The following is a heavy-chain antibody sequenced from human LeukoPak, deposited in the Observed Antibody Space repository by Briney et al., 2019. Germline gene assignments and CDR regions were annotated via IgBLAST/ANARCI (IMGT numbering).Heavy chain of an antibody. J-gene: IGHJ3*02. CDR3: ARDLVPYAFDI. D-gene: IGHD2-8*02. Sequence: GGSLRLSCAASGFTFSSYSMNWVRQAPGKGLEWVSSISSSSSYIYYADSVKGRFTISGDNAKNSLYLQMNSLRAEDTAVYYCARDLVPYAFDIWGQGTMVTVSS. CDR2: ISSSSSYI. V-gene: IGHV3-21*01. CDR1: GFTFSSYS.